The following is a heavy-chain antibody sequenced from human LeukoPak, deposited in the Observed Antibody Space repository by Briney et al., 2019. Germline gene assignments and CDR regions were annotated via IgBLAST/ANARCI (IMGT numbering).Heavy chain of an antibody. V-gene: IGHV3-21*01. CDR2: ISSSSSYI. CDR3: ARSGYSSGWYFVGKENYFDY. D-gene: IGHD6-19*01. CDR1: GFTFSSYS. Sequence: KSGGSLRLSCAASGFTFSSYSMNWVRQAPGKGLEWVSSISSSSSYIYYADSVKGRFTISRDNAKNSLYLQMNSLRAEDTAVYYCARSGYSSGWYFVGKENYFDYWGQGTLVTVSS. J-gene: IGHJ4*02.